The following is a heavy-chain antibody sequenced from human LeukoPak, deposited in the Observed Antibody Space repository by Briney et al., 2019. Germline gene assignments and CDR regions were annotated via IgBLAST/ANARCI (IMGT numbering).Heavy chain of an antibody. Sequence: GGSLRLSCAASGFTFSSYSMNWVRQAPGKGLEWVSSISSSSSYIYYADSVKGRFTISRDNAKNSLYLQMNSLRAEDTAVSYCARDLRAAGTPPFDYWGQGTLVTVSS. J-gene: IGHJ4*02. D-gene: IGHD6-13*01. CDR2: ISSSSSYI. CDR3: ARDLRAAGTPPFDY. V-gene: IGHV3-21*04. CDR1: GFTFSSYS.